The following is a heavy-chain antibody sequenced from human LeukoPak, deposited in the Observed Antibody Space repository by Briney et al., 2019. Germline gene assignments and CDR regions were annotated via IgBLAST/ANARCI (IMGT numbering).Heavy chain of an antibody. CDR1: GFTVSSNY. CDR3: AGGREGYCSSTSCYRRYYYYYMDV. D-gene: IGHD2-2*01. J-gene: IGHJ6*03. V-gene: IGHV3-53*01. Sequence: TGGSLRLSCAASGFTVSSNYMSWVRQAPGKGLEWVSVIYSGGSTYYADSVKGRFTISRDNSKNTLYLQMNSLRAEDTAVYYCAGGREGYCSSTSCYRRYYYYYMDVWGKGTTVTVSS. CDR2: IYSGGST.